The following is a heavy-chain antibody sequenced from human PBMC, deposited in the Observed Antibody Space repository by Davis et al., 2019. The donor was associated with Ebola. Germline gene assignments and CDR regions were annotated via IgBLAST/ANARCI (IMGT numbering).Heavy chain of an antibody. D-gene: IGHD5-24*01. CDR2: IKEDGTER. Sequence: PGGSLRLSCAASGFTVNSYWMSWVRRAPGKGLEWVANIKEDGTERDYGHSVKGRFTISRDDATNSLYLQMNNLRAEDTAVYYCARGDGYNFFGYWGQGTLVTVSS. CDR3: ARGDGYNFFGY. J-gene: IGHJ4*02. CDR1: GFTVNSYW. V-gene: IGHV3-7*03.